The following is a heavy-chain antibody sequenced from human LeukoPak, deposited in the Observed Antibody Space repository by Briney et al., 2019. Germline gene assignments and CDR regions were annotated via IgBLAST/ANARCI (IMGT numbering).Heavy chain of an antibody. J-gene: IGHJ6*02. V-gene: IGHV4-39*01. Sequence: SETLSLTCTVSGGSISSSSYYWGWIRQPPGKGLEWIGSIYYSGSTYYNPSLKSRVTISVDTSKNQFSLKLSSVTAADTVVYYCARRPVQARPYGMDVWGQGTTVTVSS. D-gene: IGHD1-1*01. CDR2: IYYSGST. CDR3: ARRPVQARPYGMDV. CDR1: GGSISSSSYY.